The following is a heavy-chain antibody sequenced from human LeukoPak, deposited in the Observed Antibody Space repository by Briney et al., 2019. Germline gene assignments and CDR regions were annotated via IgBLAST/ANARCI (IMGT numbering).Heavy chain of an antibody. CDR3: ARDPIGSGSLYYMDV. CDR1: GYTFTGYY. CDR2: INPNSCGT. V-gene: IGHV1-2*02. D-gene: IGHD3-10*01. J-gene: IGHJ6*03. Sequence: ASVKVSRKASGYTFTGYYMHWVRQAPGQGLEWMGWINPNSCGTNYAHKFQGRVTMTRDTSISTAYMELSRLRSDDTAVYYCARDPIGSGSLYYMDVWGKRTTVTVSS.